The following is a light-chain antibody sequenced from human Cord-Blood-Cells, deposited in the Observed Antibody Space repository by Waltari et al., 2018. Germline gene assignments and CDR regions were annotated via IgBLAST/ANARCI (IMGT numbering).Light chain of an antibody. CDR1: DLPKKY. CDR3: YSTDSSGNHRV. Sequence: SHDLPHPPSVSVSPGPTARIPCPGADLPKKYAYWYQQKSGQAPVLVSYEDSKRPSGIPERFSGSSSGTMATLTISGAQVEDEADYYCYSTDSSGNHRVFGGGTKLTVL. V-gene: IGLV3-10*01. J-gene: IGLJ3*02. CDR2: EDS.